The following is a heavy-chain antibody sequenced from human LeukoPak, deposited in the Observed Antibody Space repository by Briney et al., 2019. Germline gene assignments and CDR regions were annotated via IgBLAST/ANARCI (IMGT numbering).Heavy chain of an antibody. D-gene: IGHD3-22*01. V-gene: IGHV4-34*01. Sequence: SETLSLTCAVYGGSFSGYYWSWIRQPPGKGLEWIGEINHSGSTNYNPSLTSRVTISVDTSKNQFSLKLSSVTAADTAVYYCAGEDYDTDYWGQGTLVTVSS. CDR1: GGSFSGYY. CDR2: INHSGST. J-gene: IGHJ4*02. CDR3: AGEDYDTDY.